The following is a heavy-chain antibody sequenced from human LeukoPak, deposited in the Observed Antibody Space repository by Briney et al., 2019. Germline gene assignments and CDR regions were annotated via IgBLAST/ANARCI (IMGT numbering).Heavy chain of an antibody. Sequence: SETLSLTCTVSGGSISNYYWSWIRQPAGKGPEWIGRIYTSESTNYNPSLKSRVTMSVDTSKNQFSLKLSSVTAADTAVYYCASSNYDFWSGYSTPFDYWGQGTLVTVSS. CDR1: GGSISNYY. V-gene: IGHV4-4*07. J-gene: IGHJ4*02. CDR2: IYTSEST. D-gene: IGHD3-3*01. CDR3: ASSNYDFWSGYSTPFDY.